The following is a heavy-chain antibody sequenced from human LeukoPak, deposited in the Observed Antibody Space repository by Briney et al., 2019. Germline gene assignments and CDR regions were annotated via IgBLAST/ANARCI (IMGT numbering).Heavy chain of an antibody. CDR1: GGSISSYY. D-gene: IGHD5-18*01. J-gene: IGHJ4*02. V-gene: IGHV4-59*01. CDR3: ARGRIARLPYFDY. Sequence: SETLSLTCTVSGGSISSYYWSWIRQPPGKGLEWIGYIYYSGSTDYNPSLKSRVTISVDTSKNQFSLKLSSVTAADTAVYYCARGRIARLPYFDYWGQGTLVTVSS. CDR2: IYYSGST.